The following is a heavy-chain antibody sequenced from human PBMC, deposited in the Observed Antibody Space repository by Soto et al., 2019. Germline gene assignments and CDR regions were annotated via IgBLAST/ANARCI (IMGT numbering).Heavy chain of an antibody. D-gene: IGHD3-22*01. Sequence: SVKVSCKASGGTFSSYAISWVRQAPGQGLEWMGGIIPIFGTANHAQKFQGRVTITADESTSTAYMELSSLRSEDTAVYYCASYDSSGPHPEYYYGMDVWGQGTTVTVSS. CDR3: ASYDSSGPHPEYYYGMDV. CDR2: IIPIFGTA. J-gene: IGHJ6*02. CDR1: GGTFSSYA. V-gene: IGHV1-69*13.